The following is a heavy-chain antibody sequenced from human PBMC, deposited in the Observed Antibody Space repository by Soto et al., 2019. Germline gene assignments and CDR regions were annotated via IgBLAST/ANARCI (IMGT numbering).Heavy chain of an antibody. CDR1: GFTFSSYG. CDR2: ISYDGSNK. CDR3: AKDGVIQLWSYYFDY. J-gene: IGHJ4*02. V-gene: IGHV3-30*18. Sequence: GGSLRLSCAASGFTFSSYGMHWVRQAPGKGLEWVAVISYDGSNKYYADSVKGRFTISRDNSKNTLYLQMNSLRAEDTAVYYCAKDGVIQLWSYYFDYWGQGTLVTVSS. D-gene: IGHD5-18*01.